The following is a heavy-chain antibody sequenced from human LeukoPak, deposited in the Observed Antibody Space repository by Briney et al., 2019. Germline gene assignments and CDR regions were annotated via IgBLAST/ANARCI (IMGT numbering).Heavy chain of an antibody. D-gene: IGHD6-13*01. CDR2: ITSGDNYI. CDR1: GFTFGDYA. V-gene: IGHV3-21*01. Sequence: GGSLRLSCTASGFTFGDYAMSWFRQAPGKGLEWVSFITSGDNYIYYADSVRGRFTISRGNAKNSLYLQMNSLRAEDTAVYYCARGNTNSWYSVLDYWGQGTPVTVSS. CDR3: ARGNTNSWYSVLDY. J-gene: IGHJ4*02.